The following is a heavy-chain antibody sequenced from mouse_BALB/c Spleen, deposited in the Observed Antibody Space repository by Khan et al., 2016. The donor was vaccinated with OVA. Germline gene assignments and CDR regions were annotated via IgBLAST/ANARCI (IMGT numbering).Heavy chain of an antibody. V-gene: IGHV9-4*02. CDR3: ASWYGYGWYFDV. CDR1: GYTFTTAG. D-gene: IGHD2-2*01. J-gene: IGHJ1*01. Sequence: QIQLVQSGPELKKPGETVRISCKASGYTFTTAGMQWVQKMPGKGLKWIGWINTHSGVPKYAEDFKGRFAFSLETFASTAYLQITNLKNEDTATYFCASWYGYGWYFDVWGAGTTGTVSS. CDR2: INTHSGVP.